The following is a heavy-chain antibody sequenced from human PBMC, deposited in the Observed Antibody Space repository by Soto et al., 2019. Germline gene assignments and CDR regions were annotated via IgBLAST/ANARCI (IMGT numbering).Heavy chain of an antibody. V-gene: IGHV1-69*02. J-gene: IGHJ4*02. D-gene: IGHD1-26*01. Sequence: SVKVSCKASGGTFSSYTISWVRQAPGQGLEWMGRIIPILGIANYAQKFQGRVTITADKSTSTAYMELSSLRSEDTAVYYCARQWGDLPYYFDYWGQGTLVTVSS. CDR2: IIPILGIA. CDR1: GGTFSSYT. CDR3: ARQWGDLPYYFDY.